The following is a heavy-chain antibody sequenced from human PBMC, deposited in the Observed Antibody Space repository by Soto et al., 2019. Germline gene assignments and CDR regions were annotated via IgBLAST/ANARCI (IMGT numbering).Heavy chain of an antibody. J-gene: IGHJ3*02. D-gene: IGHD2-21*02. CDR1: GYTFSSYY. CDR2: INPSGGTT. V-gene: IGHV1-46*01. Sequence: ASVKVSCKSSGYTFSSYYMHWVRQAPGQGLEWVGIINPSGGTTTYAQKFQGRVTMTRDTSTSTVYMELSSLRSEDTAVYYCARDRVAVTANPDAFEIWGQGTMVTVSS. CDR3: ARDRVAVTANPDAFEI.